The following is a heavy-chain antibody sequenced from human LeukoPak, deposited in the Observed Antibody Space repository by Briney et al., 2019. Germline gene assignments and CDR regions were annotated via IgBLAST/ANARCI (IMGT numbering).Heavy chain of an antibody. V-gene: IGHV3-23*01. CDR3: AKGSPLNWFDP. Sequence: GGSLRLSCAASGFTFNNYAMSWVRQAPGKGLEWVSAISGSCTNTYYADSVKGRFTISRDNSRNTLFLQMNSLRAEDTAVYYCAKGSPLNWFDPWGQGTLVTVSS. CDR2: ISGSCTNT. CDR1: GFTFNNYA. J-gene: IGHJ5*02.